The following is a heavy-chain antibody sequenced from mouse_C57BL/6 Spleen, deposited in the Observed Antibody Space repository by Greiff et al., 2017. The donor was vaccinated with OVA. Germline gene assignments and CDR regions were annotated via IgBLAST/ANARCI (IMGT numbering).Heavy chain of an antibody. Sequence: QVTLKESGAELVKPGASVKISCKASGYAFSSYWMNWVKQRPGKGLEWIGQIYPGDGDTNYNGKFKGKATLTADKSSSTAYMQLSSLTSEDSAVYFCARDYGSSYAWFAYWGQGTLVTVSA. V-gene: IGHV1-80*01. CDR2: IYPGDGDT. D-gene: IGHD1-1*01. J-gene: IGHJ3*01. CDR3: ARDYGSSYAWFAY. CDR1: GYAFSSYW.